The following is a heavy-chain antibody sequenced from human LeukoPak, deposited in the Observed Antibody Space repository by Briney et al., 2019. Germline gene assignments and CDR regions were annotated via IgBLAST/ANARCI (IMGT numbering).Heavy chain of an antibody. CDR3: ARVRFLEWPKNYYYMDV. V-gene: IGHV4-30-4*08. CDR2: IYYSGST. Sequence: SETLSLTRTVSGGSISSGDYYWSWIRQPPGKGLEWIGYIYYSGSTYYNPSLKSRVTISVDTSKNQFSLKLSSVTAADTAVYYCARVRFLEWPKNYYYMDVWGKGTTVTVSS. CDR1: GGSISSGDYY. D-gene: IGHD3-3*01. J-gene: IGHJ6*03.